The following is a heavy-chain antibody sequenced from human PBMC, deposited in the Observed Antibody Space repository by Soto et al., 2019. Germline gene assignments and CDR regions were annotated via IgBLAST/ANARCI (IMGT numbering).Heavy chain of an antibody. Sequence: GWSLRLSCASSVFTFSSYAMSWVRQAPGKGLEWVSAISGSGGSTYYADSVKGRSTISRDNSKNTLYLQMNSLRAEDTAVYYCAKRITMIVVHGDAFDIWGQGTMVTVSS. CDR3: AKRITMIVVHGDAFDI. D-gene: IGHD3-22*01. CDR1: VFTFSSYA. J-gene: IGHJ3*02. V-gene: IGHV3-23*01. CDR2: ISGSGGST.